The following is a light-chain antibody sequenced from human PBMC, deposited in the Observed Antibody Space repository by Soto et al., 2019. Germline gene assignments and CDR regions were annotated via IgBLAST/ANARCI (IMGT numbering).Light chain of an antibody. CDR2: ENN. CDR1: SSNIGNNY. J-gene: IGLJ1*01. V-gene: IGLV1-51*02. Sequence: QSVLTQPPSVSAAPGQKVTISCSGSSSNIGNNYVSWYQQLPGTAPKLLIYENNKRPSGIPDRFSGSKSGTSATLGITGLQTGDDADYYSGTWDSSLSALYVFGTGTKVTVL. CDR3: GTWDSSLSALYV.